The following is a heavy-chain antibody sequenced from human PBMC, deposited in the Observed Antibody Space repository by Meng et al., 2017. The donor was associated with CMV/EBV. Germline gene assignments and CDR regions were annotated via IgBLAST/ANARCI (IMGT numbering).Heavy chain of an antibody. D-gene: IGHD3-10*01. J-gene: IGHJ4*02. CDR3: ARDRAGPWH. V-gene: IGHV3-21*01. CDR1: GFTFSSYS. CDR2: ISSSSSYI. Sequence: GESLKISCAASGFTFSSYSMNWVRQAPGKGLEWVSSISSSSSYIYYADSVKGRFTISRDNAKNSLYLQMNSRRAEDTAVYYCARDRAGPWHWGQGTLVTVSS.